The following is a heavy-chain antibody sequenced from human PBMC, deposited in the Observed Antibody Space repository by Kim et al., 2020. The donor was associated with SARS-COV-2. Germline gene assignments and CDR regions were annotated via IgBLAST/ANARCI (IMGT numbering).Heavy chain of an antibody. J-gene: IGHJ4*02. D-gene: IGHD6-13*01. Sequence: DSVKGRFTISRDNAKNSLYLQMNSLRAEDTAVYYCARVSSIAAAGLYFDYWGQGTLVTVSS. V-gene: IGHV3-21*01. CDR3: ARVSSIAAAGLYFDY.